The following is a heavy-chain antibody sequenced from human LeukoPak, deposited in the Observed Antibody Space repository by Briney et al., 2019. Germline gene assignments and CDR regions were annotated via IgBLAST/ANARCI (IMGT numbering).Heavy chain of an antibody. CDR3: ARGFRGYRDY. J-gene: IGHJ4*02. D-gene: IGHD5-12*01. CDR1: GGSISSSSFY. CDR2: IYYSGSA. V-gene: IGHV4-39*02. Sequence: SETLSLTCTVSGGSISSSSFYWGWIRQPPGKGLEWIGSIYYSGSAYYNPSLKIRVTISVDTSKNHFSLKLSSVTAADTAVYYCARGFRGYRDYWGQGTLVTVSS.